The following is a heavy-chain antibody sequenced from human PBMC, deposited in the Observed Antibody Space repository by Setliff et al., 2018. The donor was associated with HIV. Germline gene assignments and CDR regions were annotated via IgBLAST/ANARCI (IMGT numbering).Heavy chain of an antibody. Sequence: PGGSLRLSCAASGFTFSNAWMNWVCQAPGKGLEWVGRIKSKTDVGTTEYAAPVKGRFTISRDDSKNTLYLQMNSLKTEDTAVYYCAKDEFAGYGDYPQKPATLDAFDIWGQGTMVTVSS. CDR2: IKSKTDVGTT. D-gene: IGHD4-17*01. CDR3: AKDEFAGYGDYPQKPATLDAFDI. J-gene: IGHJ3*02. V-gene: IGHV3-15*01. CDR1: GFTFSNAW.